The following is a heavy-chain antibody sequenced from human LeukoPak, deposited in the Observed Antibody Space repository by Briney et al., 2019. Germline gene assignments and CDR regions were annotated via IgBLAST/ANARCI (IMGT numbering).Heavy chain of an antibody. CDR3: AQGSGQYYEY. J-gene: IGHJ4*02. CDR2: IKSKTAGGTT. Sequence: KSGGSLRLSCAVSGLTLSNVWMNWVRQAPGKGLEWVGRIKSKTAGGTTDFAAPVKGRFSISRDDSQNMLYLQMNSLTSEDSAVYYCAQGSGQYYEYWGQGTLVTVSS. CDR1: GLTLSNVW. V-gene: IGHV3-15*07. D-gene: IGHD3-22*01.